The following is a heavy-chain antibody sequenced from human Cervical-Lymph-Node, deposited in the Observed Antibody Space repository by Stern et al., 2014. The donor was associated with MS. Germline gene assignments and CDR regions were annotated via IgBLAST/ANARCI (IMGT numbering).Heavy chain of an antibody. D-gene: IGHD2-21*01. J-gene: IGHJ3*01. CDR3: ARGGVIYTQDRNGFDV. CDR2: IYHSGST. Sequence: QVQLVESGSGQAKPSQTLSLTCAVSGGSISSGGSSWNWIRQPPGKGLEWIGFIYHSGSTYYNPSLKGRVFISVDTSKNQFALNLSSVTAADTAVYYCARGGVIYTQDRNGFDVWGQGTMVTVSS. V-gene: IGHV4-30-2*01. CDR1: GGSISSGGSS.